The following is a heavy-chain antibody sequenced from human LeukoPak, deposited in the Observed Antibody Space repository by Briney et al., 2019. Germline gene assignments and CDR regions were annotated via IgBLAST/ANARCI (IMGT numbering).Heavy chain of an antibody. CDR2: IYPGDSDT. D-gene: IGHD3-9*01. CDR3: ARQGHGYYDILTGYYMGVNFDY. Sequence: GESLKISCKGSGYSFTSYWIGWVRQMPGKGLEWMGIIYPGDSDTRYSPSFQGQVTISADKSISTAYLQWSSLKASDTAMYYCARQGHGYYDILTGYYMGVNFDYWGQGTLVTVSS. V-gene: IGHV5-51*01. J-gene: IGHJ4*02. CDR1: GYSFTSYW.